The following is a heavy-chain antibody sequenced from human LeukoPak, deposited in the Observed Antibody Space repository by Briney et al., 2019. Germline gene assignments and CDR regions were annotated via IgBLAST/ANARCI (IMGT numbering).Heavy chain of an antibody. V-gene: IGHV4-59*01. CDR3: ARGLVYSSSWYGYYFDY. CDR1: GGSISSYY. J-gene: IGHJ4*02. D-gene: IGHD6-13*01. Sequence: SETLSLTCTVSGGSISSYYWSWIRQPPGGGLEWIGHIYYSGSTNYHPSLKSRIIISLDTSKNQFSLKLSSVTAADTAVYYCARGLVYSSSWYGYYFDYWGQGTLVTVSS. CDR2: IYYSGST.